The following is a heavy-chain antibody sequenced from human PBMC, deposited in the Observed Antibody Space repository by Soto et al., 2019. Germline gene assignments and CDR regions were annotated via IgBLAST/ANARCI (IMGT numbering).Heavy chain of an antibody. Sequence: PGGSLRLSCAASGFTFSGYGMHWVRQAPGKGLEWVAVIWYDGSNKYYGDSVKGRFTISRDNSKNTLYLQVNSLRAEDTAVYYCARGWYNDKIDCWGQGTKVTVPS. J-gene: IGHJ4*02. D-gene: IGHD1-20*01. CDR2: IWYDGSNK. V-gene: IGHV3-33*01. CDR3: ARGWYNDKIDC. CDR1: GFTFSGYG.